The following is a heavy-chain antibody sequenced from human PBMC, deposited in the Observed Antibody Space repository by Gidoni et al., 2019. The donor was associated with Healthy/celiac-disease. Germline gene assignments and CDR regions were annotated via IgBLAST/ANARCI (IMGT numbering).Heavy chain of an antibody. CDR3: ARTNYDSSGYYFDY. D-gene: IGHD3-22*01. CDR1: TLSRSTSGMC. J-gene: IGHJ4*02. V-gene: IGHV2-70*01. Sequence: QANLRESGPSLLTPTQTSPLPCTLSTLSRSTSGMCVSWIRQPPGNALEWLALIDWDDDKYYSTSLKTRLTISKDTSKNQVVLTMTNMDPVDTATYYCARTNYDSSGYYFDYWGQGTLVTVSS. CDR2: IDWDDDK.